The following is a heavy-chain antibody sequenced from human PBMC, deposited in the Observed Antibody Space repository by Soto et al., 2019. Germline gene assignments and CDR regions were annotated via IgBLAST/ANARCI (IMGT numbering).Heavy chain of an antibody. CDR1: GGSISSYY. J-gene: IGHJ3*02. D-gene: IGHD3-16*02. Sequence: SETLSLTCTVSGGSISSYYWSWIRQPPGKGLEWIGYIYYSGSTNYNPSLKSRVTISVDTSKNQFSLKLSSVTAADTAVYYCARLPAPFTFGGVIGPDDAFDIWGQGTMVTVS. CDR2: IYYSGST. V-gene: IGHV4-59*08. CDR3: ARLPAPFTFGGVIGPDDAFDI.